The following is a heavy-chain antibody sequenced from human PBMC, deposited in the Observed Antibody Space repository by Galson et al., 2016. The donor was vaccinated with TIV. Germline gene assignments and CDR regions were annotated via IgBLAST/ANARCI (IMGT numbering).Heavy chain of an antibody. CDR1: GDTFTSYP. Sequence: SVKVSCKASGDTFTSYPFNWVRQAPGQGLEWMGGIIPLFGTANYAQKFQGRVTVTADESTSTVYLDLSSLRSADTAVYSCAKDRNTALDTYHYYYGMDVWGQGTTVTVSS. D-gene: IGHD5-18*01. CDR2: IIPLFGTA. CDR3: AKDRNTALDTYHYYYGMDV. V-gene: IGHV1-69*13. J-gene: IGHJ6*02.